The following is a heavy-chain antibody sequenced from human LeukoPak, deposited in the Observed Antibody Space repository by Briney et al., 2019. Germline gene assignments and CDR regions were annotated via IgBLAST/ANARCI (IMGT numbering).Heavy chain of an antibody. D-gene: IGHD2-2*03. J-gene: IGHJ4*02. V-gene: IGHV4-34*01. CDR2: INHSGST. CDR1: GGSFSGYY. CDR3: ARLRGYCSSTSCRKPNFDY. Sequence: SETLSLTCAVYGGSFSGYYWSWIRQPPGKGLEWIGEINHSGSTNYNPSLKSRVTISVDTSKNQFSLKLSSVTAADTAVYYCARLRGYCSSTSCRKPNFDYWGQGTLVTVSS.